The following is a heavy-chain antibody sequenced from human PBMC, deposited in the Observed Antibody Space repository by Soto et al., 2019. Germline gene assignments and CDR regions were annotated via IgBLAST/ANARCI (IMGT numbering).Heavy chain of an antibody. D-gene: IGHD2-15*01. CDR2: IIPIFGTA. CDR3: ARRYCSGGSCYSYYYYYGMDV. V-gene: IGHV1-69*13. CDR1: GGTFSSYA. J-gene: IGHJ6*02. Sequence: SVKVSCKASGGTFSSYAISWVRQAPGQGLEWMGGIIPIFGTANYAQKFQGRVTITADESTSTAYMELSSLRSEDTAVYYCARRYCSGGSCYSYYYYYGMDVWGQGTTVTVSS.